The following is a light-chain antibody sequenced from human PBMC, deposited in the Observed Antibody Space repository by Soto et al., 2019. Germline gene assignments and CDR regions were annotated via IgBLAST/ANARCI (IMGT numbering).Light chain of an antibody. V-gene: IGKV3-11*01. CDR2: DAF. Sequence: WTQYPATISLSQGERSTLSCRASQSVSSYLAWSHQKPGQAPRLLIYDAFDRATGIPARFSGSGSGTDFTLTISSLEPEDFAVYYCQQRSNWPLTFGGGSNADI. CDR1: QSVSSY. CDR3: QQRSNWPLT. J-gene: IGKJ4*01.